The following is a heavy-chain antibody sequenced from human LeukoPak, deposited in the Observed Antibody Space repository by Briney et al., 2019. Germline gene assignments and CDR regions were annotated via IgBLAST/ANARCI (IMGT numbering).Heavy chain of an antibody. CDR3: ARSGSYGYVVKY. D-gene: IGHD5-18*01. CDR2: INHSGST. J-gene: IGHJ4*02. V-gene: IGHV4-34*01. CDR1: GGPFSGCY. Sequence: SETLSLTCAVYGGPFSGCYWSWIRQPPGKGLEWIGEINHSGSTNYNPSLKSRVTISVDTSKNQFSLKLSSVTAADTAVYYCARSGSYGYVVKYWGQGTLVTVSS.